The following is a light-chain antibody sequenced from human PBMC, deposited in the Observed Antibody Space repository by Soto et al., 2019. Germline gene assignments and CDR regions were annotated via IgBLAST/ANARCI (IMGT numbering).Light chain of an antibody. CDR3: SSYSTSFFYV. CDR2: GVT. V-gene: IGLV2-14*01. Sequence: QSALTQPASVSGSPGQSITISCTGTSSDVGAYNYVSWYQQHPGEAPKLIIYGVTNRPSGVSYRFSGSKSDYTASLTISGLQAEDEADYYCSSYSTSFFYVLGTGTKVTVL. CDR1: SSDVGAYNY. J-gene: IGLJ1*01.